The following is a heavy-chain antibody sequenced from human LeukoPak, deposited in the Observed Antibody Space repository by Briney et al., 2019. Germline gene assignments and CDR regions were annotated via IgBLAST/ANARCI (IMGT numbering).Heavy chain of an antibody. V-gene: IGHV3-53*01. CDR1: GFTDSTNY. J-gene: IGHJ4*02. D-gene: IGHD3-3*01. Sequence: GGSLRLSCAASGFTDSTNYMSWVRQAPGKALEWVSVIYTSGSTYYADSVKGRFTISRDNSKNTLWLQMNSLRAEDTAMYYCARGKHEFWSANVDLWGQGTLVTVSS. CDR2: IYTSGST. CDR3: ARGKHEFWSANVDL.